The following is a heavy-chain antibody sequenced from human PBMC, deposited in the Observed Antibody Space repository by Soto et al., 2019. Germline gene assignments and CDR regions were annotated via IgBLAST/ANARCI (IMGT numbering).Heavy chain of an antibody. CDR1: GGTFSSYA. Sequence: QVQLVQSGAEVKKPGSSVKVSCKAPGGTFSSYAISWVRQAPGQGLEWMGGIIPIFGTANYAQKFQGRVTITADESTSTGYMELSCLRSEDSAVYYCARSQGGSSSLDIYYYYYYGMDVWGQGTTVTVSS. J-gene: IGHJ6*02. CDR3: ARSQGGSSSLDIYYYYYYGMDV. V-gene: IGHV1-69*01. D-gene: IGHD2-15*01. CDR2: IIPIFGTA.